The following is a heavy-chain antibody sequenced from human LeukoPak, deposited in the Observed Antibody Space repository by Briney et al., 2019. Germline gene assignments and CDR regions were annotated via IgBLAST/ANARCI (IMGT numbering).Heavy chain of an antibody. V-gene: IGHV1-69*04. CDR1: GYTFTSYG. CDR2: IIPILGIA. J-gene: IGHJ6*02. CDR3: ARGRTYYDISYGMDV. D-gene: IGHD3-9*01. Sequence: SVKVSCKASGYTFTSYGISWVRQAPGQGLEWMGRIIPILGIANYAQKFQGRVTITADKSTSTAYMELSSLRSEDTAVYYCARGRTYYDISYGMDVWGQGTTVTVSS.